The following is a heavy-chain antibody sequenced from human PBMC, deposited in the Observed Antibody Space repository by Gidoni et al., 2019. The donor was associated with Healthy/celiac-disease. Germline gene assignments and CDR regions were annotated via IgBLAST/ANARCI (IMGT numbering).Heavy chain of an antibody. CDR3: ARERLLADSSLDY. CDR1: VGSISSSSYY. Sequence: QRQLQESGPGLGKPSETLSLTCPASVGSISSSSYYWGWTRQPPGKGLEWLGSIYYSGSTDYNPSLKSRVTISVDTSKNQFSLKLSSVTAADTAVYYCARERLLADSSLDYWGQGTLVTVSS. CDR2: IYYSGST. V-gene: IGHV4-39*07. D-gene: IGHD6-13*01. J-gene: IGHJ4*02.